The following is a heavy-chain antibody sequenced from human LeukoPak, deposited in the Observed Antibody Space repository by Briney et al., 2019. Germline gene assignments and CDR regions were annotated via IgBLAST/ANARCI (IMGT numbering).Heavy chain of an antibody. Sequence: ASVKVSCKASSYTFTSYGISWVRQAPGQGLEWMGWISAYNGNTNYAQKLQGRVTMTTDTSTSTAYMELRSLRSDDTAVYYCARDSLNYYDSSGYVYYFDYWGQGTLVTVSS. CDR3: ARDSLNYYDSSGYVYYFDY. CDR1: SYTFTSYG. D-gene: IGHD3-22*01. J-gene: IGHJ4*02. V-gene: IGHV1-18*01. CDR2: ISAYNGNT.